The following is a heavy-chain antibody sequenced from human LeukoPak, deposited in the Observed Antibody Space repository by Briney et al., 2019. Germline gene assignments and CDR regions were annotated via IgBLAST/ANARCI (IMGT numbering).Heavy chain of an antibody. V-gene: IGHV3-64*01. Sequence: PGGSLRLSCAASGFTFSSYAMHWVRQAPGKGLEYVSAISSNGGSTYYANSVKGRFTISRDNSKNTLYLQMGSLRAEDMAVYYCARVPYERLQLWYYFDYWGQGTLVTVSS. D-gene: IGHD5-24*01. CDR1: GFTFSSYA. CDR2: ISSNGGST. J-gene: IGHJ4*02. CDR3: ARVPYERLQLWYYFDY.